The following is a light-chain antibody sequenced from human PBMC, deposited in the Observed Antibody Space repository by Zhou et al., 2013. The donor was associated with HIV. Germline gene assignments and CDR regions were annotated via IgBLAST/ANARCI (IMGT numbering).Light chain of an antibody. J-gene: IGKJ3*01. CDR2: DAS. Sequence: EIVLTQSPATLSLSPGDRATLSCRATQSVSSSLAWYQQKPDQAPRLLIYDASNRAAGIPARFSGSGSGRDFTLTISSLEPEDFAVYYCQQRNNWPLFGPGTTVDIK. CDR3: QQRNNWPL. V-gene: IGKV3-11*02. CDR1: QSVSSS.